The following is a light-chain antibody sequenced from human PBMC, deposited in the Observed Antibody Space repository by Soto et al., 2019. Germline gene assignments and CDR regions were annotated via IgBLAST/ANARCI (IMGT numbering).Light chain of an antibody. J-gene: IGLJ3*02. CDR3: ETWDSNTRV. CDR1: SGHSSYI. CDR2: VEGSGSY. Sequence: QAVLTQSSSASASLGSSVKLTCALSSGHSSYIIAWHQQQPGKAPRYLMKVEGSGSYNKESGVPDRFSGSGSGADRYLTISNLQSEDEAVYYCETWDSNTRVFGGGTKVTVL. V-gene: IGLV4-60*03.